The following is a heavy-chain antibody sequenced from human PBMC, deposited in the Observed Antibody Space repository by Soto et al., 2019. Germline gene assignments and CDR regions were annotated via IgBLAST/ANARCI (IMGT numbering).Heavy chain of an antibody. CDR3: FGGTAVAGINYYYYYMDV. V-gene: IGHV4-39*01. CDR1: GGSICSSSYY. D-gene: IGHD6-19*01. J-gene: IGHJ6*03. CDR2: IYYSGST. Sequence: SETLSLTCTVSGGSICSSSYYWGWIRQPPGKGLEWIGSIYYSGSTYYNPSLKSRVTISVDTSKNQFSLKLGSVTAADTAVYYCFGGTAVAGINYYYYYMDVWGKGTTVTVSS.